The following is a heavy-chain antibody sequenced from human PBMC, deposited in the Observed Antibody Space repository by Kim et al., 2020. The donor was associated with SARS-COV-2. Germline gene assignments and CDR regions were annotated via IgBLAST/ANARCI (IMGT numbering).Heavy chain of an antibody. J-gene: IGHJ3*02. CDR3: AREGVGDAFDI. Sequence: NPPYAQGFTGRFVFSLDTSVSTAYLQISSLKDEDTAVYYCAREGVGDAFDIWGQGTMVTVSS. CDR2: NP. V-gene: IGHV7-4-1*02. D-gene: IGHD2-15*01.